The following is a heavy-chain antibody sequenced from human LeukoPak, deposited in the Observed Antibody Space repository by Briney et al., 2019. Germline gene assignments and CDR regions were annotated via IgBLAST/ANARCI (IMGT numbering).Heavy chain of an antibody. J-gene: IGHJ4*02. V-gene: IGHV3-30*02. Sequence: PGGSLRLPCAASGFSFSSYGMHRVREAPGKGLEWEAFKRSYGSDEFYADSVRGRFTISRDNKNTLYLQMNRLRSEDTAIYYCAKDRRYSTGWYATDCWGQGTLVTVSS. CDR1: GFSFSSYG. CDR2: KRSYGSDE. D-gene: IGHD6-19*01. CDR3: AKDRRYSTGWYATDC.